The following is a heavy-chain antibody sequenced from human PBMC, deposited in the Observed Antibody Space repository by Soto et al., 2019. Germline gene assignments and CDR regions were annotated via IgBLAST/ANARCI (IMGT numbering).Heavy chain of an antibody. CDR3: ARDAPPADY. Sequence: QVQLVQSGAEVKKPGASVKVSCKASGYTFTSYSISWVRQAPGQGLEWMGWISAYNGNTNYAQMLQGRVTMTTEPSTNTTSMELRSLRSEDTAVYYCARDAPPADYWGQGTLVTVSS. CDR1: GYTFTSYS. CDR2: ISAYNGNT. J-gene: IGHJ4*02. V-gene: IGHV1-18*04.